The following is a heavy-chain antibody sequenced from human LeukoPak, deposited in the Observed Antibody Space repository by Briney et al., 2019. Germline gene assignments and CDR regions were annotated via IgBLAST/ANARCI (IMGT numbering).Heavy chain of an antibody. CDR1: GFNFNTYT. D-gene: IGHD6-13*01. V-gene: IGHV3-21*01. CDR3: VRGDSRDY. Sequence: GGSLRLSCAASGFNFNTYTMNWVRQGPGMGLEWVSSITSRSDYIYYGDSVKGRFTISRDNAKNSLYLQINSLRAEDTAVYYCVRGDSRDYWGQGTLVTVSS. J-gene: IGHJ4*02. CDR2: ITSRSDYI.